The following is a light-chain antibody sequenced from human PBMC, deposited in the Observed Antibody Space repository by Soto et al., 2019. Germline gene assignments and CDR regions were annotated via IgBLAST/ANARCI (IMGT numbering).Light chain of an antibody. CDR2: DVS. CDR1: SRDVGGYNY. Sequence: QSALTQPASVSGSPGQSITISCTGTSRDVGGYNYVSWYQQHPGKAPKLMIYDVSNRPSGVSNRFSGSKSGNTASLTISGLQAEDEADYYCSSYTSSSTLEFGGWTQLTVL. CDR3: SSYTSSSTLE. J-gene: IGLJ2*01. V-gene: IGLV2-14*01.